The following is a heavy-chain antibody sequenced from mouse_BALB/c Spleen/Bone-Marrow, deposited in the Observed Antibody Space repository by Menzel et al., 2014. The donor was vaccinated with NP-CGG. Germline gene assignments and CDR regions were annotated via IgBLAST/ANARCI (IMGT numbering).Heavy chain of an antibody. Sequence: VQGVESGAELVKPGASVKLSCKPSGYTFTSYWTHWVKQRPGQGLEWIGEINPNNGRTNYNEKFRNKATLTVDKSSSTAYMQLSSLTSEDSAVYYCARYYNWYFDVWGAGTTVTVSS. CDR3: ARYYNWYFDV. J-gene: IGHJ1*01. D-gene: IGHD1-1*01. V-gene: IGHV1S81*02. CDR2: INPNNGRT. CDR1: GYTFTSYW.